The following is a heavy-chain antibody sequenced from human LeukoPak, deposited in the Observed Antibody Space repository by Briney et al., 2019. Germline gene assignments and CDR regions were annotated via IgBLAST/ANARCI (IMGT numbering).Heavy chain of an antibody. CDR1: GYTFTSYY. Sequence: ASVKVSCKASGYTFTSYYMHWVRQAPGQGLEWMGIINPSGGSTSYAQKFQGRVTMTRDTSTSTAYMELRSLRSDDTAVYYCARGYSSRECHFDYWGQGTLVTVSS. J-gene: IGHJ4*02. CDR3: ARGYSSRECHFDY. V-gene: IGHV1-46*01. D-gene: IGHD6-13*01. CDR2: INPSGGST.